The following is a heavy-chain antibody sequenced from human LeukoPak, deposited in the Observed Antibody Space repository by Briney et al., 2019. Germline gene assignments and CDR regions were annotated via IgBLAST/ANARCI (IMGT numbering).Heavy chain of an antibody. CDR1: GYTFTGYY. Sequence: VASVKVSCKASGYTFTGYYMHWVRQAPGQGLEWMGWINPNSGGTNYAQKFQGRVTMTRDTSISTAYMELSRLRSEDMAVYYCARNPGYSGYDYDPFFDYWGQGTLVTVSS. D-gene: IGHD5-12*01. CDR3: ARNPGYSGYDYDPFFDY. J-gene: IGHJ4*02. CDR2: INPNSGGT. V-gene: IGHV1-2*02.